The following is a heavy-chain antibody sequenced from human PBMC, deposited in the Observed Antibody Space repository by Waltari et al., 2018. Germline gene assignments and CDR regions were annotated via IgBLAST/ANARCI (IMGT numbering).Heavy chain of an antibody. CDR1: GGSISSYY. J-gene: IGHJ4*02. D-gene: IGHD3-22*01. Sequence: QVQLQESGPGLVKPSETLSLPCTVSGGSISSYYWRWIRQPPGKGLEWIGYIYYSGSTNYNPSLKSRVTISVDTSKNQFSLKLSSVTAADTAVYYCAAETDSSGYYSDYWGQGTLVTVSS. CDR2: IYYSGST. CDR3: AAETDSSGYYSDY. V-gene: IGHV4-59*01.